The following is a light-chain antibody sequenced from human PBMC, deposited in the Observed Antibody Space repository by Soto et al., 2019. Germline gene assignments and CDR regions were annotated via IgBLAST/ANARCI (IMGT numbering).Light chain of an antibody. CDR2: GAS. V-gene: IGKV3-20*01. CDR3: QQYGTSPFT. Sequence: EIVLTQSPGTLSLSPGERTTLSCRSRQSVSSSYLAWNHQKPGQAPRLLIFGASSRDTGIPDRSSGGGSGTDFTLGMSRMEPEDVAVYYCQQYGTSPFTVGRGTKVDIK. CDR1: QSVSSSY. J-gene: IGKJ3*01.